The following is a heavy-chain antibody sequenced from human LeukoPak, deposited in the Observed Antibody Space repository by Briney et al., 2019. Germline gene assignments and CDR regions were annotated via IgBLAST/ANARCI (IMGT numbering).Heavy chain of an antibody. D-gene: IGHD3-3*01. CDR3: ARDGGIRYYDFWSGYYLSRNWFNP. CDR2: INAGNGNT. CDR1: GYTFTSYA. Sequence: GASVKVSCKASGYTFTSYALHWVRQAPGQRLEWMGWINAGNGNTKYSQKFQGRVTITRDTSASTAYMELSSLRSEDTAVYYCARDGGIRYYDFWSGYYLSRNWFNPWGQGTLVTVSS. V-gene: IGHV1-3*01. J-gene: IGHJ5*02.